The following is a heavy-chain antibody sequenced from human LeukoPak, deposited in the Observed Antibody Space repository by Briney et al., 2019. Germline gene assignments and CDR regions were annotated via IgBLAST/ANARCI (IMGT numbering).Heavy chain of an antibody. D-gene: IGHD6-19*01. Sequence: SETLSLTCTVPGGSISSISSGGYYWSWIRQHPGKGLEWIGYIYHSGSTYYNPSLKSRVTMSVDTSKNQFSLKLSSVTAADTAVYYCARVLRSSGWYLALFDYWGQGTLVTVSS. J-gene: IGHJ4*02. CDR1: GGSISSISSGGYY. CDR2: IYHSGST. V-gene: IGHV4-31*03. CDR3: ARVLRSSGWYLALFDY.